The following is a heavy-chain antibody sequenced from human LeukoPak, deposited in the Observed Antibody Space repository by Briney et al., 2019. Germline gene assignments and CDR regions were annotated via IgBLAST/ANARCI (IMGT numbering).Heavy chain of an antibody. V-gene: IGHV3-23*01. D-gene: IGHD5-12*01. Sequence: GGSLRLSCAASGFTFSSYGMSWVRQAPGKGLEWVSAISGSGGSTYYTDSVKGRFTISRDNSKNTLYLQMNSLRAEDTAVYYCAKGYSGYDYFSAAYYYYYYMDVWGKGTTVTVSS. J-gene: IGHJ6*03. CDR2: ISGSGGST. CDR1: GFTFSSYG. CDR3: AKGYSGYDYFSAAYYYYYYMDV.